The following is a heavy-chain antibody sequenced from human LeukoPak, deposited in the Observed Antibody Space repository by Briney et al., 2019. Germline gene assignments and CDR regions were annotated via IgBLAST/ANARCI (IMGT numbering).Heavy chain of an antibody. CDR2: INHSGST. V-gene: IGHV4-34*01. D-gene: IGHD3-10*01. CDR3: ARRVGRWFGERAYYYNYMDV. J-gene: IGHJ6*03. CDR1: GGSFSGYY. Sequence: SETPSLTCAVYGGSFSGYYWTWIRQPPGKGLEWIGEINHSGSTKYNPSLKSRVTISVDTSKNQFSLKLSSVTAADTAVYYCARRVGRWFGERAYYYNYMDVWGKGTTVTISS.